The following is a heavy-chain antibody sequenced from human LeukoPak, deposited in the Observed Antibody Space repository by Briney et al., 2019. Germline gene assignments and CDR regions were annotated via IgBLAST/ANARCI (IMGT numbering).Heavy chain of an antibody. D-gene: IGHD2-15*01. Sequence: GASVKVSCKASGGTFSSYAISWVRQAPGQGLEWMGRIMPILGIANYAQKFQGRVTITADKSTSTAYMELSSLRSEDTAVYYCARVGDLPRYCSGGSCYSIPFDIWGQGTMVTVSS. CDR3: ARVGDLPRYCSGGSCYSIPFDI. CDR2: IMPILGIA. CDR1: GGTFSSYA. V-gene: IGHV1-69*04. J-gene: IGHJ3*02.